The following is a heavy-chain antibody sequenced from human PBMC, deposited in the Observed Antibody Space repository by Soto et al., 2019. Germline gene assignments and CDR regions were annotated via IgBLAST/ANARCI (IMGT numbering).Heavy chain of an antibody. CDR3: ARGWRFDP. D-gene: IGHD3-3*01. CDR1: GGSFSGYQ. CDR2: INHSGTT. V-gene: IGHV4-34*01. J-gene: IGHJ5*02. Sequence: SETLSLTCAGRGGSFSGYQWNWVRQTPGKGLEWIGEINHSGTTNYNPSLKSRISMSVDTSKKEFSLKLTSVTAADTAVYYCARGWRFDPWGQGTLVTVSS.